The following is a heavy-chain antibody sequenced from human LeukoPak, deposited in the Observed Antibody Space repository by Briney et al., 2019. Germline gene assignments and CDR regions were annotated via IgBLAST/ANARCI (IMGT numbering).Heavy chain of an antibody. V-gene: IGHV1-2*02. Sequence: PRASVKVSCRASGYTFTDYYASWVRQAPGHGLEWMGWVDPHSGGTKYAQKFQGRVTMTRDTSISAAYMELSRLRPDDTAVYYCAREYYDSSGRKHAFDIWGQGTMVTVSS. CDR2: VDPHSGGT. CDR3: AREYYDSSGRKHAFDI. J-gene: IGHJ3*02. CDR1: GYTFTDYY. D-gene: IGHD3-22*01.